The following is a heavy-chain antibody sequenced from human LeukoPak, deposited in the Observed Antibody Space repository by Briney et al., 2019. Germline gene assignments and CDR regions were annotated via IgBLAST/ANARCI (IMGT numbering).Heavy chain of an antibody. V-gene: IGHV4-39*01. D-gene: IGHD3-22*01. CDR1: GGSISSSNYY. CDR2: VYYYGST. Sequence: PPETLSLTCTVSGGSISSSNYYWGWIRQPPGKGLEWIGSVYYYGSTYYNPSLKSRVTISVDTSKNQFSLKLTSVTAADTAVYYCARIYSSSALGYSDYWGQGTLLTVSS. J-gene: IGHJ4*02. CDR3: ARIYSSSALGYSDY.